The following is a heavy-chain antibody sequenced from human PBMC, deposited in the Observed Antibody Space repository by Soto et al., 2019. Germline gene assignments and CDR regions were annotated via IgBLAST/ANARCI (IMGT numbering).Heavy chain of an antibody. CDR1: GGSISSGDYY. Sequence: SETLSLTCTVSGGSISSGDYYWSWIRQPPGKGLEWIGYIYYSGSTYYNPSLKSRVTISVDTSKKQLYLKLSSVTAAYTAVYYCARDASYYDSSGLAHYFDYWGQGTLVTVSS. D-gene: IGHD3-22*01. CDR3: ARDASYYDSSGLAHYFDY. J-gene: IGHJ4*02. CDR2: IYYSGST. V-gene: IGHV4-30-4*01.